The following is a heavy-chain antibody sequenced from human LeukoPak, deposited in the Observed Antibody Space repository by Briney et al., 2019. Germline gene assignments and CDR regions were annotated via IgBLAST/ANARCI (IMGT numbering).Heavy chain of an antibody. CDR3: ARGDVAWLRGFDAFDI. J-gene: IGHJ3*02. CDR1: GYSFTSYW. CDR2: IDPSDSYT. D-gene: IGHD5-12*01. V-gene: IGHV5-10-1*01. Sequence: ESLKISCKGSGYSFTSYWISWVRQMPGKGLEWMGRIDPSDSYTNYSPSFQGHVTISADKSTSTAYLQWSSLKASDTAMYYCARGDVAWLRGFDAFDIWGQGTMDTVSS.